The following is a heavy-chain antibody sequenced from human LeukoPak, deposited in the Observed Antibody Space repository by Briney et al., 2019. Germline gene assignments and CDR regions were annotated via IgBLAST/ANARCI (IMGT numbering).Heavy chain of an antibody. CDR1: GGSISRGGYY. Sequence: SETLSLTCTVSGGSISRGGYYWSWIRQHPGKGLEWIGYIYYSGSTYYNPSLKSRVTISVDTSKNQFSLKLSSVTAADTAVYYCARYLGYCSSTSCPEMINDAFDIWGQGTMVTVSS. D-gene: IGHD2-2*01. CDR3: ARYLGYCSSTSCPEMINDAFDI. V-gene: IGHV4-31*03. J-gene: IGHJ3*02. CDR2: IYYSGST.